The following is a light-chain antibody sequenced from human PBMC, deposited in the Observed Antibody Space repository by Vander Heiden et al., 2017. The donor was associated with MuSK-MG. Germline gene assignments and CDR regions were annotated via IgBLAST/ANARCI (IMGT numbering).Light chain of an antibody. Sequence: EIVMTQSPATLSVSPGERATLSCSASQSVSSNLAWYQQKPGQAPRLLIYGASTRASGIPARFSASASGIEFTLTISSLQSEHFTVYYCPLYNNSPSLTFGQGTRLEIK. J-gene: IGKJ5*01. CDR3: PLYNNSPSLT. CDR1: QSVSSN. CDR2: GAS. V-gene: IGKV3-15*01.